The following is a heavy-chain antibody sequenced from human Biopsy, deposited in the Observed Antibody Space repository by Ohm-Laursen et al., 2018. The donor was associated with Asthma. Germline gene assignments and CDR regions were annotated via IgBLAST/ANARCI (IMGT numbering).Heavy chain of an antibody. CDR2: VSYDGSIK. J-gene: IGHJ4*02. V-gene: IGHV3-33*05. CDR1: GFTFSSYG. D-gene: IGHD3-10*01. Sequence: SLRLSCSASGFTFSSYGMVWVRQAPAQGLEWGALVSYDGSIKDYANSVKGRFTISRDNSMNTLYLHMNSLRVEDTAVYYCARGLDYSGRSGFDYWGQGTLVTVSS. CDR3: ARGLDYSGRSGFDY.